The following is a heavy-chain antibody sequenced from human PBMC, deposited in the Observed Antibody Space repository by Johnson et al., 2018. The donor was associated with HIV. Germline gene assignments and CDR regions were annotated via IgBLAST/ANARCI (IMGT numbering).Heavy chain of an antibody. CDR1: GFTFSSYG. J-gene: IGHJ3*02. CDR3: AREREDYGLDI. Sequence: QVQLVESGGGVVQPGRSLRLSCAASGFTFSSYGMHWVRQAPGKGLEWVAVISYDGSNKYYADSVQGRSTISRDNSKNTLYLQMTSLRAEDTAVYYCAREREDYGLDIWGQGTMVTVSS. V-gene: IGHV3-30*03. D-gene: IGHD4/OR15-4a*01. CDR2: ISYDGSNK.